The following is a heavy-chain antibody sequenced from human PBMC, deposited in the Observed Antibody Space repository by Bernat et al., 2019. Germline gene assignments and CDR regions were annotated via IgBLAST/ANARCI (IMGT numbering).Heavy chain of an antibody. Sequence: EVQLVETGGGLIQPGGSLRLSCAASGFTVSSNYMSWVRQAPGKGLEWVSVIYSGGSTYYADSVKGRFTISRDNSKNTLYLQMNSLRAEDTAVYYCARDSGYNSSWSYFDYWGQGTLVTVSS. J-gene: IGHJ4*02. D-gene: IGHD6-13*01. V-gene: IGHV3-53*05. CDR2: IYSGGST. CDR1: GFTVSSNY. CDR3: ARDSGYNSSWSYFDY.